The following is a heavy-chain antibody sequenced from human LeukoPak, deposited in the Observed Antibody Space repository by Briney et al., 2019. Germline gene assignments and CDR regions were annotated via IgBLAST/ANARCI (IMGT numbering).Heavy chain of an antibody. CDR2: IYSGGST. J-gene: IGHJ3*02. D-gene: IGHD3-22*01. CDR3: ARDDDYYYDSSGSPLGAFDI. CDR1: GFTVSSNY. V-gene: IGHV3-66*01. Sequence: GGSLRLSCAASGFTVSSNYMSWVRQAPGKGLEWVSVIYSGGSTYYADSVKGRFTISRDNSKNTLYLQMNGLRAEDTAVYYCARDDDYYYDSSGSPLGAFDIWGQGTMVTVSS.